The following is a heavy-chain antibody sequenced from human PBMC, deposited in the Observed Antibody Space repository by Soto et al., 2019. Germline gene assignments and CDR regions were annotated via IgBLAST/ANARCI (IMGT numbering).Heavy chain of an antibody. V-gene: IGHV1-2*02. CDR2: INPNSGGT. CDR1: GYTFTGYY. Sequence: GASVKVSCKASGYTFTGYYMHWVRQAPGQGLEWMGWINPNSGGTNYAQKFQGRVTMTRDTSISTAYMELSRLRSDDTAVYYCAKDPVLLWFGELLRALDYWGQGTLVTVSS. J-gene: IGHJ4*02. D-gene: IGHD3-10*01. CDR3: AKDPVLLWFGELLRALDY.